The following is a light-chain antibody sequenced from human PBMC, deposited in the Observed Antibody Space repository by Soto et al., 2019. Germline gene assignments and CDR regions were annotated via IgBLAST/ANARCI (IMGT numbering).Light chain of an antibody. V-gene: IGKV3-20*01. J-gene: IGKJ5*01. CDR1: QSVSSSY. CDR3: QQYGSSPLIT. CDR2: GAS. Sequence: EIVLTQSPGTLSLSPGERATLSCRASQSVSSSYLAWYQQKPGQAPRLLIYGASSRATGIPDRLSGSGSATDFTITISRLEPEDFAVYYCQQYGSSPLITFGQGTRLEIK.